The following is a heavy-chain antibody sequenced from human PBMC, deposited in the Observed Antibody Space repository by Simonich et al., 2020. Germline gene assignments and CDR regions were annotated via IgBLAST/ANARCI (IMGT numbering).Heavy chain of an antibody. D-gene: IGHD4-4*01. CDR1: GFTFSSYW. CDR3: ARDYSNYDAFDI. V-gene: IGHV3-74*01. CDR2: INSIGGST. J-gene: IGHJ3*02. Sequence: EVQLVESGGGLVQPGGSLRLSCAASGFTFSSYWMHWVRQAPGKGLGWVSRINSIGGSTSYADSVKGRFTISRDNAKNTLYLQMNSLRAEDTAVYYCARDYSNYDAFDIWGQGTMVTVSS.